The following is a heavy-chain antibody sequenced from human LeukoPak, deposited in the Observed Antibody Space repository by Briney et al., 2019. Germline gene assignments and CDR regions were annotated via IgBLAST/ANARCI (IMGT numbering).Heavy chain of an antibody. CDR1: GYTFTGYY. V-gene: IGHV1-2*02. CDR2: INPNSGGT. CDR3: ARNAFDS. Sequence: ASVKVSCKASGYTFTGYYMHWVRQAPGQGLEWMGWINPNSGGTNYAQKFQGRVTMTRDMSTSTVYMELSSLRSEDTAVYYCARNAFDSWGQGTLVVVSS. J-gene: IGHJ4*02.